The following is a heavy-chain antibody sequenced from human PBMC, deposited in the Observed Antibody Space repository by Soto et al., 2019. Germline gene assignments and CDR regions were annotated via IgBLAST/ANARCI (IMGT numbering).Heavy chain of an antibody. CDR2: ISGGGGTI. V-gene: IGHV3-11*01. Sequence: QAQLVESGGGLVNPGGSLRLSCAASGFTFSDFYMTWIRQAPVKGLEWVSYISGGGGTIYYPDSVKGRFTISRDNAKNSLYLQMNSLRDEDTAIYFCASRSGPSFAFDIWGQGTMVTVSS. D-gene: IGHD1-1*01. CDR3: ASRSGPSFAFDI. CDR1: GFTFSDFY. J-gene: IGHJ3*02.